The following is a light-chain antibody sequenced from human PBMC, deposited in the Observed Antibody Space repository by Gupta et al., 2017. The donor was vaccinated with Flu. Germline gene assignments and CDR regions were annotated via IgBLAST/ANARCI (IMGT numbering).Light chain of an antibody. CDR2: RRA. CDR3: STWDSSLGAWG. V-gene: IGLV10-54*04. Sequence: NVGKQGAAWLQQQQGHPPTLLSYRRANRPSWIPERFSASRSGNTAPLTMTGLQPEDEADYYCSTWDSSLGAWGFGGGTKLT. J-gene: IGLJ3*02. CDR1: NVGKQG.